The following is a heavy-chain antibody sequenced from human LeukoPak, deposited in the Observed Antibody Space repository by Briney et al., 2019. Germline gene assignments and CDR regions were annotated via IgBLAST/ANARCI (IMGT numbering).Heavy chain of an antibody. Sequence: SVKVSCKASGGTFSSYAISWVRQAPGQGLEWMGGIIPIFGAANYAQKFQGRVTITTDESTSTAYMELSSLRSEDTAVYYCASGGNYYYYYMDVWGKGTTVTVSS. V-gene: IGHV1-69*05. CDR3: ASGGNYYYYYMDV. J-gene: IGHJ6*03. CDR2: IIPIFGAA. CDR1: GGTFSSYA. D-gene: IGHD3-10*01.